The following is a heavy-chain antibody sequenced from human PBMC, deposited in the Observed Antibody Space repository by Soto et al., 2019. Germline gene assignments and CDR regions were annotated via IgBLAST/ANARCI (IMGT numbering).Heavy chain of an antibody. CDR2: IYSGGST. J-gene: IGHJ4*02. V-gene: IGHV3-53*01. D-gene: IGHD3-10*01. CDR1: GLTVSSNY. CDR3: ARDAGSGSPHY. Sequence: GSLRLSCAASGLTVSSNYMSWVRQAPGKGLEWVSVIYSGGSTYYADSVKGRFTISRDNSKNTLYLQMNSLRAEDTAVYYCARDAGSGSPHYWGQGTLVTVSS.